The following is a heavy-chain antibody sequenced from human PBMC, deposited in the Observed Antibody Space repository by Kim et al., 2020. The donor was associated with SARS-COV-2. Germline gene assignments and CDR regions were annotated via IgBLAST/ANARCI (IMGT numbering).Heavy chain of an antibody. CDR1: GGSISSYY. V-gene: IGHV4-59*01. CDR3: AREGRWLQLGAFDI. CDR2: IYYSGST. J-gene: IGHJ3*02. D-gene: IGHD1-1*01. Sequence: SETLSLTCTVSGGSISSYYWSWIRQPPGKGLEWIGYIYYSGSTNYNPSLKSRVTISVDTSKNQFSLKLSSVTAADTAVYYCAREGRWLQLGAFDIWGQGT.